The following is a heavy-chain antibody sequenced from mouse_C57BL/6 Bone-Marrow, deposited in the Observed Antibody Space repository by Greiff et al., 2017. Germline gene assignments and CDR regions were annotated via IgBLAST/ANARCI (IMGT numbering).Heavy chain of an antibody. Sequence: QVQLQQSGAELARPGASVKLSCKASGYTFTSYGISWVKQRTGQGLEWIGEIYPRSGNTYYNEKFKGKATLTADKSSSTAYMELRSLTSEDSAVYFCARSTVGAPQCWYFDVWGKGTTVTVSS. D-gene: IGHD1-1*01. J-gene: IGHJ1*03. CDR3: ARSTVGAPQCWYFDV. CDR2: IYPRSGNT. V-gene: IGHV1-81*01. CDR1: GYTFTSYG.